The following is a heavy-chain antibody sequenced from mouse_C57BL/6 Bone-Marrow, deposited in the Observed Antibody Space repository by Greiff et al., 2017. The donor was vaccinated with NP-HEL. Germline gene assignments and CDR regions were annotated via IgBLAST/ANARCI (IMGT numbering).Heavy chain of an antibody. Sequence: VQLQQSGAELARPGASVKLSCKASGYTFTSYGISWVKQRTGQGLEWIGEIYPRSGNTYYNEKFKGKATLTADKSSSTAYMELRSLTSEDYAVYFCASPIITTVVADYWGQGTTLTVSS. CDR3: ASPIITTVVADY. CDR1: GYTFTSYG. V-gene: IGHV1-81*01. CDR2: IYPRSGNT. J-gene: IGHJ2*01. D-gene: IGHD1-1*01.